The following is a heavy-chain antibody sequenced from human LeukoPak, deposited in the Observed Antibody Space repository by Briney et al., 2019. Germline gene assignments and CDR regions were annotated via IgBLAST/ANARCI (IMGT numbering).Heavy chain of an antibody. D-gene: IGHD6-19*01. J-gene: IGHJ5*02. CDR3: AKDKARSGWQKRWWFDP. V-gene: IGHV1-2*02. CDR1: GYTFTGYY. CDR2: INPNSGGT. Sequence: ASVKVSCKASGYTFTGYYMHWVRQAPGQGLEWMGWINPNSGGTNYAQKFQGRVTMTRDTSISTANMELSRLRSDATAVYYCAKDKARSGWQKRWWFDPWGQGTLVTVSS.